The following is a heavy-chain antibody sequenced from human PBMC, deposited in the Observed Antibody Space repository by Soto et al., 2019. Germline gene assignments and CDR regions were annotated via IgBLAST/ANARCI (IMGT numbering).Heavy chain of an antibody. V-gene: IGHV1-69*13. CDR3: ARDLYYGPPSKDYGDYTDPYNWFDP. CDR2: IIPIFGTA. D-gene: IGHD4-17*01. Sequence: SVKVSCKASGGTFSSYAISWVRQAPGQGLEWMGGIIPIFGTANYAQKFQGRVTITADESTSTAYMELSSLRSEDTAVYYCARDLYYGPPSKDYGDYTDPYNWFDPWGQGTLVTVSS. J-gene: IGHJ5*02. CDR1: GGTFSSYA.